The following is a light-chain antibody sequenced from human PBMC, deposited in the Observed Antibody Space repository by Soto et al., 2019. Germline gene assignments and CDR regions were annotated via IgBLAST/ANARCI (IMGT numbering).Light chain of an antibody. J-gene: IGKJ4*01. CDR2: GAS. CDR3: QQYNNWPPLT. Sequence: EIVMTQSPATLSVSPGESATLSCRASQSVTANLAWYQQKCGQAPRLLIYGASTRATGVPARFGGSGFGTEFTLTISSLQSEDFAVYYCQQYNNWPPLTFGGGTKVDIK. CDR1: QSVTAN. V-gene: IGKV3-15*01.